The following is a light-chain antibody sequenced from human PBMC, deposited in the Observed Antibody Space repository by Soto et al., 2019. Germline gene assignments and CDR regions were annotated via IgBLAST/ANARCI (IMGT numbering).Light chain of an antibody. Sequence: QSARTQPSSVSGSPGQSITISCTGTISTVGGFNVVSWYQQHPGKAPKVIIYEGIKRPSGVSNRFSGSNSGSTASLAISGLQAEDEADYYCCSYVGATTYVFGTGTKVTVL. CDR3: CSYVGATTYV. J-gene: IGLJ1*01. V-gene: IGLV2-23*01. CDR2: EGI. CDR1: ISTVGGFNV.